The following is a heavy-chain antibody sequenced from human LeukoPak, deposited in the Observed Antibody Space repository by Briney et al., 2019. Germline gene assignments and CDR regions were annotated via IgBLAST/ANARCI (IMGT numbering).Heavy chain of an antibody. CDR2: IFSSGNA. V-gene: IGHV4-4*07. CDR1: GGSFGTFY. J-gene: IGHJ2*01. CDR3: ARWAHSVTYKSWFFDL. D-gene: IGHD5-24*01. Sequence: SETLSLTCSVPGGSFGTFYWSWIRQPAGKGLEWLGRIFSSGNANYNPSLKSRLTMSVDTSKNESSLRLNSVTAADTAVYYCARWAHSVTYKSWFFDLWGRGTLVTVSS.